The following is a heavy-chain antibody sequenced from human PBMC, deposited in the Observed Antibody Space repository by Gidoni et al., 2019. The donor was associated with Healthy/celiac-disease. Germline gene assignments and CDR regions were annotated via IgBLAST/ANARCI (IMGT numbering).Heavy chain of an antibody. V-gene: IGHV3-30-3*01. CDR2: ISYDGRNT. CDR3: ASDPDLVVPAAGNWMRALNRYYFDY. J-gene: IGHJ4*02. Sequence: VQLVESGGGVVQPGRALRRSWAASGCNFRSCAMHWGRRAAGRGLAWVSVISYDGRNTYYAVSVQGRFPISRDNSKNTLYLQLNSLRAEDTAVYYCASDPDLVVPAAGNWMRALNRYYFDYWGQGTLVTVSS. D-gene: IGHD2-2*01. CDR1: GCNFRSCA.